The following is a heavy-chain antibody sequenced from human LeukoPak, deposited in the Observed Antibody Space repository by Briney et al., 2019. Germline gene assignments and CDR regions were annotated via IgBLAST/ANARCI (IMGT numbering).Heavy chain of an antibody. CDR1: GFTFTSYS. J-gene: IGHJ5*02. CDR2: IREERGQE. D-gene: IGHD5-18*01. CDR3: ASLDTAKQPLANH. V-gene: IGHV3-7*03. Sequence: GGSLRLSCAASGFTFTSYSMSWVRQAPGKGLEWVANIREERGQEYYVDSVKGRFTISKSSVKNSLYLQMNTLRVEDTAMYYCASLDTAKQPLANHWGQGTLVTVSS.